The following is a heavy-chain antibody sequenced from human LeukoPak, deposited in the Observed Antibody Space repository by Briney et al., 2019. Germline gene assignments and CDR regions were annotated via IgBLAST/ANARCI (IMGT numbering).Heavy chain of an antibody. D-gene: IGHD6-19*01. V-gene: IGHV1-18*01. CDR2: ISAYNGNT. CDR1: GYTFTSYG. Sequence: SVKVSCKASGYTFTSYGISWVRQAPGQGLEWMGWISAYNGNTNYAQKLQGRVTMTTDTSTSTAYMELRSLRSDDTAVYYCARDTPRTAVAGTLDYYYYMDVWGKGSTVTVSS. J-gene: IGHJ6*03. CDR3: ARDTPRTAVAGTLDYYYYMDV.